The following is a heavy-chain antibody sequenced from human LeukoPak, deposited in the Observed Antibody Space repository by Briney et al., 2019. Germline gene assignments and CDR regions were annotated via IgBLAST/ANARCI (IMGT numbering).Heavy chain of an antibody. J-gene: IGHJ4*02. CDR3: VRDRSRPNPFFDS. D-gene: IGHD6-13*01. CDR1: GGSISSGDYY. CDR2: IHHSGSTY. Sequence: SETLSLTCTVSGGSISSGDYYWSWIRRPPGKGLEWIGYIHHSGSTYYYNPSLKSRVTMSVDTSKNQFSLKLSSVGAADTAVYYCVRDRSRPNPFFDSWGQGTLVTVSS. V-gene: IGHV4-30-4*01.